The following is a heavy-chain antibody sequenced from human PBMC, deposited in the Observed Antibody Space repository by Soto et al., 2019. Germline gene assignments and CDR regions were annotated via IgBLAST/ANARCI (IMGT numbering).Heavy chain of an antibody. CDR1: GFTFSSYA. D-gene: IGHD4-17*01. V-gene: IGHV3-23*01. J-gene: IGHJ3*02. CDR3: AKQKTTVTRYDAFEI. Sequence: EVQLLESGGGLVQSGGSLRLSCAGSGFTFSSYAMSWVRQAPGKGLEWVSVISGSGGSTYYADSVKGRFTISRDNSKNTLYLQMNSLRAEDTAVYYCAKQKTTVTRYDAFEIWGQGTMVTVSS. CDR2: ISGSGGST.